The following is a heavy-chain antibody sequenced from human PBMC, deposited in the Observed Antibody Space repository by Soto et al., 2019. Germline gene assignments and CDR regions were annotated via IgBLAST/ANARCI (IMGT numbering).Heavy chain of an antibody. Sequence: SGGSLRLSCAASGFTASSNYMSWVRQAPGKGLEWVSVIYSGGSTYYADSVKGRFTISRDNSKNTLYLQMNSLRAEDTAVYYCASVRKLSSPRRQYYYYMDVWGKGTTVTVSS. D-gene: IGHD6-13*01. J-gene: IGHJ6*03. CDR3: ASVRKLSSPRRQYYYYMDV. CDR1: GFTASSNY. CDR2: IYSGGST. V-gene: IGHV3-66*01.